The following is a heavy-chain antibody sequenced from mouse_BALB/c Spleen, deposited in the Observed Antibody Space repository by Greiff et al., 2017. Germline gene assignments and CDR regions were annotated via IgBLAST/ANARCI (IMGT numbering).Heavy chain of an antibody. CDR3: ARRGTYDYTWFAY. V-gene: IGHV5-6*01. Sequence: EVHLVESGGDLVKPGGSLKLSCAASGFTFSSYGMSWVRQTPDKRLEWVATISSGGSYTYYPDSVKGRFTISRDNAKNTLYLQMSSLKSEDTAMYYCARRGTYDYTWFAYWGQGTLVTVSA. D-gene: IGHD2-4*01. CDR1: GFTFSSYG. J-gene: IGHJ3*01. CDR2: ISSGGSYT.